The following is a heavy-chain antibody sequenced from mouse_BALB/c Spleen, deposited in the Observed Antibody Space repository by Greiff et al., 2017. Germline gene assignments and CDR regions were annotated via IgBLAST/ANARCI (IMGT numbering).Heavy chain of an antibody. CDR3: ATQYYGSSYGYAMDY. J-gene: IGHJ4*01. CDR2: ISNGGGST. D-gene: IGHD1-1*01. CDR1: GFTFSSYT. V-gene: IGHV5-12-2*01. Sequence: EVKLVESGGGLVQPGGSLKLSCAASGFTFSSYTMSWVRQTPEKRLEWVAYISNGGGSTYYPDTVKGRFTISRDNAKNTLYLQMSSLKSEDTAMYYCATQYYGSSYGYAMDYWGQGTSVTVSS.